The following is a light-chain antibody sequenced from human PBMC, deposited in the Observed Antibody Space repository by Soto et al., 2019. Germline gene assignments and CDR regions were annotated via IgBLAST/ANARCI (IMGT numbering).Light chain of an antibody. CDR2: EVN. Sequence: QSALTQPPSASGSPGQSVTISCTGTSSDIGGYTYVSWYQQHPGKAPKLMLYEVNKRPSGVPDRFSGSKSGNTASLSVSGLQAEDEADYYCSSYTGSNILGVFGGGTKLTVL. V-gene: IGLV2-8*01. CDR1: SSDIGGYTY. CDR3: SSYTGSNILGV. J-gene: IGLJ3*02.